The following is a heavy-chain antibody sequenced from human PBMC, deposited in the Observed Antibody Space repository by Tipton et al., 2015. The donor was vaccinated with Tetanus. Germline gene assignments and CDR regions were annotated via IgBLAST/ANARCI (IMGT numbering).Heavy chain of an antibody. Sequence: QMQLVQSGAEVKKPGSSVKVSCKASGGTFSSYAISWVRQAPGQGLEWMGGIIPIFGTANYAQKFQGRVTITADKSTSTAYMELSSLRSEDTAVYYCARGIPEGFNYGGNSGPGDYYYGMDVWGQGTTVTVSS. V-gene: IGHV1-69*06. D-gene: IGHD4-23*01. J-gene: IGHJ6*02. CDR1: GGTFSSYA. CDR2: IIPIFGTA. CDR3: ARGIPEGFNYGGNSGPGDYYYGMDV.